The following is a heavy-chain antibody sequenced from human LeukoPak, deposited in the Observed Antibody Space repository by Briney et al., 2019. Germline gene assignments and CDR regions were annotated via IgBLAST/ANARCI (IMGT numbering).Heavy chain of an antibody. V-gene: IGHV4-34*01. Sequence: SETLPLTCAVYGGSFSGYYWSWIRQPPGKGLEWIGEINHSGSTNYNPSLKSRVTISVDTSKNQFSLKLSSVTAADTAVYYCARVRPYSSSYGGMDVWGQGTTVTVSS. D-gene: IGHD6-13*01. CDR1: GGSFSGYY. J-gene: IGHJ6*02. CDR3: ARVRPYSSSYGGMDV. CDR2: INHSGST.